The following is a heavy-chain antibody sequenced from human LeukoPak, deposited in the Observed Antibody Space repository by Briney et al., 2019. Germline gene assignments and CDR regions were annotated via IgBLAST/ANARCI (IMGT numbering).Heavy chain of an antibody. J-gene: IGHJ4*02. CDR3: ARTISGWLDY. D-gene: IGHD6-19*01. V-gene: IGHV1-46*01. Sequence: ASLKVSSKASGYSFTTYYMHWVRQAPGQGLEWMGIINPSGGSTSYTQSFQGRVTMTSDMSTSTVYMELSSLRSEDTAVYYCARTISGWLDYWGQGTLITVSA. CDR2: INPSGGST. CDR1: GYSFTTYY.